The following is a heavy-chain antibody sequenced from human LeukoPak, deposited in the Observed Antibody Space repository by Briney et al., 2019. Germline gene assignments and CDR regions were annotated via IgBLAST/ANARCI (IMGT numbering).Heavy chain of an antibody. V-gene: IGHV3-48*03. CDR2: ISSGSDK. J-gene: IGHJ3*02. Sequence: GGSLRLSCAASGFPFSDHEMNWVRQAPGKGLEWVSYISSGSDKYYPDSVKGRFTISRDNAKNSLYLQMNSLRAEDTAVYYCARRTSGAFAIWGQGTKVTVSS. CDR3: ARRTSGAFAI. CDR1: GFPFSDHE.